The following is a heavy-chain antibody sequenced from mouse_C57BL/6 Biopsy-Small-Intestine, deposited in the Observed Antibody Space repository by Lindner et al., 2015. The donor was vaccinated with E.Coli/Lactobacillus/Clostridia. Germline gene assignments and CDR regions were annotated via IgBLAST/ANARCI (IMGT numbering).Heavy chain of an antibody. J-gene: IGHJ1*01. CDR1: GYTLTELS. CDR2: FDPEDGET. V-gene: IGHV1-18*01. D-gene: IGHD1-1*01. CDR3: ATVDPLRFTEWAYGMDV. Sequence: KVSCKVSGYTLTELSMHWVRQAPGKGLEWMGGFDPEDGETIYAQKFEGRVTVTEDKFTDTAYMELSGLRSEDTAVYYCATVDPLRFTEWAYGMDVWGQGTTVTVSS.